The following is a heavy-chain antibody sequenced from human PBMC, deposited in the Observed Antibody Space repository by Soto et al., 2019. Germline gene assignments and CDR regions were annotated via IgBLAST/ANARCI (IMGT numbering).Heavy chain of an antibody. Sequence: QVQLVQSGAEVKKPGASEKVSCKASGYTFTSYYMHWVRQAPGQGLEWMGIINPSGGSTSYAQKFQGRVTMTRDTSTSTVYMELSSLRSEDTAVYYCARDRNVVVVTALYYFDYWGQGTLVTVSS. CDR1: GYTFTSYY. V-gene: IGHV1-46*01. CDR3: ARDRNVVVVTALYYFDY. J-gene: IGHJ4*02. D-gene: IGHD2-21*02. CDR2: INPSGGST.